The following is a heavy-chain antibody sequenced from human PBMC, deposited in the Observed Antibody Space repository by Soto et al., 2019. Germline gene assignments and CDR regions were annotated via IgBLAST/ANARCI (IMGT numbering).Heavy chain of an antibody. CDR3: ARKMCYRCPRNWFDP. CDR2: INHSGST. J-gene: IGHJ5*02. CDR1: GGSISSSSYY. Sequence: SETLSLTCTVSGGSISSSSYYWGWIHQPPGKGLEWIGEINHSGSTNYNPSLKSRVTISVDTSKNQFSLKLSSVTAADTAVYYCARKMCYRCPRNWFDPWGQGTLVTVSS. D-gene: IGHD3-16*02. V-gene: IGHV4-39*07.